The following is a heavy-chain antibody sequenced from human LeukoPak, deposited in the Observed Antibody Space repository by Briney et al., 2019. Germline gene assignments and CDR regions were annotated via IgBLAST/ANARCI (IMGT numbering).Heavy chain of an antibody. D-gene: IGHD1-26*01. J-gene: IGHJ4*02. CDR1: GLTFSSYD. V-gene: IGHV3-23*01. CDR3: AKVGASRSYSIEY. CDR2: ISNSGDNT. Sequence: PGGSLRLSYAASGLTFSSYDMSWVRQAPGKGLEGVSAISNSGDNTYYTASVKGRFTISRDNFKNTLYLHMNTLRAEDTAVYYCAKVGASRSYSIEYWGQGTLVTVSS.